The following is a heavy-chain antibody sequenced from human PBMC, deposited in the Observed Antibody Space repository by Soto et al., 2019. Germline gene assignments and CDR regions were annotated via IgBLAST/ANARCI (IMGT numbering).Heavy chain of an antibody. V-gene: IGHV4-59*12. CDR1: GGSLSPYY. J-gene: IGHJ6*02. Sequence: PSETLSLTCTVSGGSLSPYYWCWVRQPPGRGLEWIGYIYYNGGANYNPSLNSRVTISLDTPKKQFSLRLSSVTAADTAVYYCAREMTDFTYGMDVWGQGTTVTVSS. CDR3: AREMTDFTYGMDV. CDR2: IYYNGGA.